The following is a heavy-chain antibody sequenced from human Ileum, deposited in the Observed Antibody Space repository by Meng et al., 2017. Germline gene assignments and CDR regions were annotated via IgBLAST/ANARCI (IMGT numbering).Heavy chain of an antibody. CDR1: GGSISSSSQY. D-gene: IGHD1-26*01. V-gene: IGHV4-39*07. Sequence: QRQLQESGPGLVKPSETLSLTCTVSGGSISSSSQYWGWIRQPPGKGLEWIGTIYYSGNTYYKSSLKSRVTISVDTSKNQFSLKLTSVAAADTAVYYCARGTGSYGSKLDYWGQGTLVTVSS. CDR3: ARGTGSYGSKLDY. J-gene: IGHJ4*02. CDR2: IYYSGNT.